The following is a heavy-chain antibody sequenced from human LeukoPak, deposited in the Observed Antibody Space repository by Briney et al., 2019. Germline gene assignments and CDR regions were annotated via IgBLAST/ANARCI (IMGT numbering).Heavy chain of an antibody. CDR3: AKNNDYGGSYWYFDL. CDR1: GFTFSSYG. CDR2: ISYDETNK. D-gene: IGHD4-23*01. V-gene: IGHV3-30*18. J-gene: IGHJ2*01. Sequence: GGSLRLSCAASGFTFSSYGMSWVRQAPGKGLEWVAVISYDETNKYYEDSVKGRFTISRDSSKNTLYLQMSSLRDEDTAVYYCAKNNDYGGSYWYFDLWGRGTLVTVSS.